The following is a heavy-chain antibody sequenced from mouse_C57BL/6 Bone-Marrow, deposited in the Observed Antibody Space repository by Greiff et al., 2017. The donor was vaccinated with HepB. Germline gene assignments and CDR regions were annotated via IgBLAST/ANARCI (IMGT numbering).Heavy chain of an antibody. D-gene: IGHD3-2*02. V-gene: IGHV1-42*01. J-gene: IGHJ3*01. CDR1: GYSFTGYY. CDR2: INPSTGGT. Sequence: VQLQQSGPELVKPGASVKISCKASGYSFTGYYMNWVKQSPEKSLEWIGEINPSTGGTTYNQKFKAKATLTVDKSSSTAYMQLKSLTSEDSAVYYCARWERGQLRFLWFAYWGQGTLVTVSA. CDR3: ARWERGQLRFLWFAY.